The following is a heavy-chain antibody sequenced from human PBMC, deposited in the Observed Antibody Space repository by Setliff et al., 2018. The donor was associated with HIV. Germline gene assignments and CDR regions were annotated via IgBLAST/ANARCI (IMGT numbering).Heavy chain of an antibody. Sequence: ASVKVSCKASGYTFSTYGFSWVRQAPGQGLEWMGWINTYNGYTNSAQKFQGRVTMTTDTSTSTAYMELRSLRSDDTAVYYCARTVARIAAAGTSWWLDPWGQGTLVTVS. V-gene: IGHV1-18*01. CDR3: ARTVARIAAAGTSWWLDP. J-gene: IGHJ5*02. CDR1: GYTFSTYG. CDR2: INTYNGYT. D-gene: IGHD6-13*01.